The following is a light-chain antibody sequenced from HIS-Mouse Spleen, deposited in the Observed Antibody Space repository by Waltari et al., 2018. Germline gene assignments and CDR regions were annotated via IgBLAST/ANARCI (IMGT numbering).Light chain of an antibody. Sequence: QSALTQPASVSGSPGQSITISCTGTSSDVGSYNLGSWYHQHPGKAPKLMIYEGSKPPSGFSNRFSGSKSGNTASLTISGLQAEDEADYYCCSYAGSSTWVFGGGTKLTVL. CDR2: EGS. V-gene: IGLV2-23*01. CDR1: SSDVGSYNL. CDR3: CSYAGSSTWV. J-gene: IGLJ3*02.